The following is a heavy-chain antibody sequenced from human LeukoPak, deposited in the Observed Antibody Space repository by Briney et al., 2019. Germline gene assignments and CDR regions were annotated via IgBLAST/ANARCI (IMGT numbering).Heavy chain of an antibody. CDR2: IIPIFGTA. D-gene: IGHD4-23*01. CDR1: GGTFSSYA. Sequence: SVELSCRASGGTFSSYAISWVRQAPGQGVEWRGGIIPIFGTANYAQKFQGRVTITTNESTSTAYMELSSLRSEDTAVNYCARERTGGNSNSPFDYWGQGTLVTVSS. V-gene: IGHV1-69*05. J-gene: IGHJ4*02. CDR3: ARERTGGNSNSPFDY.